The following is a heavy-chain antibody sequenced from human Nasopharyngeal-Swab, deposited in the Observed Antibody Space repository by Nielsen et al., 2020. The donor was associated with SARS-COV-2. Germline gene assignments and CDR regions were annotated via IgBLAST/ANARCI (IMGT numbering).Heavy chain of an antibody. V-gene: IGHV1-3*01. J-gene: IGHJ4*02. D-gene: IGHD6-19*01. CDR2: INAGRGNT. Sequence: ASVKVSCKASGYTFSNYAMYWVRQATGQRPECMGWINAGRGNTYYSQKFQGRVRISRDTSANTVYMELSRLRSADTAVYYCARVPAVAASRIDYWGQGTLVTVSS. CDR1: GYTFSNYA. CDR3: ARVPAVAASRIDY.